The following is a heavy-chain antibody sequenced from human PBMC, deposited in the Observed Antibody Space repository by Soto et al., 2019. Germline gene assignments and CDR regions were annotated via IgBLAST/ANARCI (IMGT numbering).Heavy chain of an antibody. CDR1: GFTFSSYA. V-gene: IGHV3-23*01. Sequence: EVQLLESGGGLVQPGGSLRLSCAASGFTFSSYAMTWVRQAPGKGLEWVSAISGSGGSTYYAASVKGRFTISRDNSKHSLYLQMNILRAEDTAVYYCAKDRTLDSRGYYSYWGQGTLVTVSS. J-gene: IGHJ4*02. CDR3: AKDRTLDSRGYYSY. D-gene: IGHD3-22*01. CDR2: ISGSGGST.